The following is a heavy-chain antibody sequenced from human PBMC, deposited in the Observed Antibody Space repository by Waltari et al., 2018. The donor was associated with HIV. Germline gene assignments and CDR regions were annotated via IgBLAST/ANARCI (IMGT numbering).Heavy chain of an antibody. D-gene: IGHD1-26*01. V-gene: IGHV1-18*01. J-gene: IGHJ4*02. CDR1: GYTFTSYG. CDR2: INVDHGNT. Sequence: QVHLVQSGAEVKKPGASAKVSCKASGYTFTSYGIIWVRQAPGQGLEWMGWINVDHGNTNYAQKYQSRVTMTTDTSTNTAYMELRSLRSDDTAVYYCARDLYSGSQGAFEYWGQGTLVTVSS. CDR3: ARDLYSGSQGAFEY.